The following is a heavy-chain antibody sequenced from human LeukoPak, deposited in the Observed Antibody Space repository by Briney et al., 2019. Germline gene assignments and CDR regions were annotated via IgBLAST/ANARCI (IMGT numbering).Heavy chain of an antibody. CDR1: GFTFYRFA. D-gene: IGHD4-17*01. CDR3: AKGGIYGDFGTF. J-gene: IGHJ4*02. V-gene: IGHV3-23*01. CDR2: ISISGGVT. Sequence: GGSLRLSCAASGFTFYRFALSWVRQAPGKGLEWVSGISISGGVTYYADSVKGRFTISRDNSKSTVYLQMTSLRAEDTAVYYCAKGGIYGDFGTFWGQGTLVAVSP.